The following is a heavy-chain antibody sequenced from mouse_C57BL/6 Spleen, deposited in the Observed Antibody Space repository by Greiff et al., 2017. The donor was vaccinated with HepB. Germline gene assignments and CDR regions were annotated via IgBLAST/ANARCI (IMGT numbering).Heavy chain of an antibody. D-gene: IGHD2-2*01. CDR2: INPYNGGT. CDR1: GYTFTDYY. CDR3: ARGGDGVTPSWYFDG. Sequence: EVQLQQSGPVLVKPGASVKMSCKASGYTFTDYYMNWVKQSHGKSLEWIGVINPYNGGTSYNQKFKGKATLTVDKSSSTAYMELNSLTSEDSAVYYCARGGDGVTPSWYFDGWGTGTTVTVSS. V-gene: IGHV1-19*01. J-gene: IGHJ1*03.